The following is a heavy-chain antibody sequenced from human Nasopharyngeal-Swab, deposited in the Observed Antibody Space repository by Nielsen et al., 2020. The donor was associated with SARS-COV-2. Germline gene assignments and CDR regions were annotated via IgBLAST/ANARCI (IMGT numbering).Heavy chain of an antibody. D-gene: IGHD5-18*01. CDR3: ARGTWIDLWLSGSYFDS. Sequence: SETLSLTCTVSGDSITSGGYYWTWIRQHPAKGLEWIGYIYYTGNTYYNPSLESRLTMSVDTSKNLFSLRLTSVTAADTAIYYCARGTWIDLWLSGSYFDSWGQGAVVTVSS. CDR2: IYYTGNT. J-gene: IGHJ4*02. CDR1: GDSITSGGYY. V-gene: IGHV4-31*03.